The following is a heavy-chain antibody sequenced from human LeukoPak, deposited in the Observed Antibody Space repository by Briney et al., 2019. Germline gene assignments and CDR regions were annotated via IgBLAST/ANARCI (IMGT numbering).Heavy chain of an antibody. V-gene: IGHV1-2*02. CDR1: GYTFTGYY. Sequence: ASVKVSCKASGYTFTGYYMRWVRQAPGQGLEWMGWINPNSGGTNYAQKFQGRVTMTRDTSISTAYMELSRLRSDDTAVYYCARGSITIFGVVKYWGQGTLVTVSS. CDR3: ARGSITIFGVVKY. D-gene: IGHD3-3*01. J-gene: IGHJ4*02. CDR2: INPNSGGT.